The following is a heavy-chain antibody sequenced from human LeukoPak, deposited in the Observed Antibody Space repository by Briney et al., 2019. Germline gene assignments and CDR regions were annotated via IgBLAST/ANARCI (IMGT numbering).Heavy chain of an antibody. CDR3: ASNVLRYFDWLLDGQYYFDY. D-gene: IGHD3-9*01. V-gene: IGHV4-38-2*02. J-gene: IGHJ4*02. CDR1: GYSISSGYY. CDR2: IYHSGST. Sequence: SSETLSLTCTVSGYSISSGYYWGWIRQPPGKGLEWIGSIYHSGSTYYNPSLKSRVTISVDTSKNQFSLKLSSVTAADTAVYYCASNVLRYFDWLLDGQYYFDYWGQGTLVTVSS.